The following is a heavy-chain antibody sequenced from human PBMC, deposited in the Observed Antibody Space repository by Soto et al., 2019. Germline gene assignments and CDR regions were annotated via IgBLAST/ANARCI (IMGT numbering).Heavy chain of an antibody. J-gene: IGHJ4*02. CDR3: ATRYCIHTTCYVY. V-gene: IGHV4-4*02. CDR1: GGSISSDNW. CDR2: IHPNGRT. D-gene: IGHD2-2*01. Sequence: QVQLQESGPGLVEPSGTLSLTCAVSGGSISSDNWWTWVRQPPGEGLEWIGEIHPNGRTNYKPSLKSRITRSVDKSENQFSLWLTSVTAADTALYYCATRYCIHTTCYVYWGQGTLVTVSS.